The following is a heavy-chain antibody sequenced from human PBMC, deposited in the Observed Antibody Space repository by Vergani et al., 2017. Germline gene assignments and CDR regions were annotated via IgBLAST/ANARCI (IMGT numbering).Heavy chain of an antibody. CDR3: ARVPDFLTGYTDD. V-gene: IGHV1-8*03. D-gene: IGHD3-9*01. CDR2: MNPNSGKT. CDR1: GYTFTSHD. Sequence: QVQLVQSGAEVKKPGASVKVSCKASGYTFTSHDIYWVRQAPGQGLEWMGWMNPNSGKTGYAQKFQGRVTLTGNPSISTAYMDLRSLRSEDTAKYFCARVPDFLTGYTDDWVQGTTITVSS. J-gene: IGHJ6*02.